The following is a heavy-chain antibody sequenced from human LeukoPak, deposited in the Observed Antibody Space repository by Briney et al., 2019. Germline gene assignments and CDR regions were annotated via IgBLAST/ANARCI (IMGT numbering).Heavy chain of an antibody. J-gene: IGHJ4*02. CDR2: INSDGSST. CDR1: GSTFSSYW. Sequence: GGSLRLSCAASGSTFSSYWMHWVRQAPGKGLVWVSRINSDGSSTSYADSVKGRFTSSRDNAKNTLYLRMNSLRAEDTAVYYCARDFWSASGSGPFDYWGQGTLVTVSS. D-gene: IGHD3-10*01. V-gene: IGHV3-74*01. CDR3: ARDFWSASGSGPFDY.